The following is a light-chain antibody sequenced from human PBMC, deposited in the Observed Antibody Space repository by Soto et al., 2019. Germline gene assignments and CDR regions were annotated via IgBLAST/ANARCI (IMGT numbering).Light chain of an antibody. CDR2: DAS. CDR1: QSISSSF. J-gene: IGKJ3*01. Sequence: DIQMTQSPSSLPASVGDRVTITCRPSQSISSSFLNWYQYNPGKAPKLLIYDASSLQSGVPSRFSGSGSGTYFTLSISRLQPEDFATCYCHHTYSAPFAFGPGTKVDIK. V-gene: IGKV1-39*01. CDR3: HHTYSAPFA.